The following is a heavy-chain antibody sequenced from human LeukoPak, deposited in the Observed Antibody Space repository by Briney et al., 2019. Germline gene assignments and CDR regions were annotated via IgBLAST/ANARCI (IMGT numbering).Heavy chain of an antibody. J-gene: IGHJ4*02. CDR2: ISSSSSYI. V-gene: IGHV3-21*01. CDR3: AREPYYYDSSGYPFDY. D-gene: IGHD3-22*01. CDR1: GFTFSSYS. Sequence: GGSLRLSCAASGFTFSSYSMNWVRQAPGKGLEWVSSISSSSSYIYYADSVKGRFTISRDNAKNPLYLQMNSLRAEDTAVYYCAREPYYYDSSGYPFDYWGQGTLVTVSS.